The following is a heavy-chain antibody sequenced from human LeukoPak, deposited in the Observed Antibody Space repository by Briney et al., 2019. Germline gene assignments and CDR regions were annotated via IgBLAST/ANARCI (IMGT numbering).Heavy chain of an antibody. J-gene: IGHJ6*02. CDR2: ISSSSTI. V-gene: IGHV3-48*01. CDR3: ARARGMDV. Sequence: GSLRLSCAASGFTFSSYSMNWVRQAPGKGLEWVSYISSSSTIYYADSVKGRFTISRDNAKNSLYLQMNSLRAEDTAVYYCARARGMDVWGQGTTVTVSS. CDR1: GFTFSSYS.